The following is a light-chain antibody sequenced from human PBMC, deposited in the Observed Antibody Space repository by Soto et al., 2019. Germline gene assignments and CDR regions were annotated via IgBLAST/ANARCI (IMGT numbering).Light chain of an antibody. V-gene: IGLV1-47*01. J-gene: IGLJ1*01. CDR1: DSNIGNNF. CDR2: RND. Sequence: QSVLTQPPSSSVTPGQRVTISFSGSDSNIGNNFVYWYQQVPGTAPKLLIYRNDQRPSGVPDRFSGSKSGTSASLAISGLRSEDEADYYCAAWDDTLNGVFGAGTKVTVL. CDR3: AAWDDTLNGV.